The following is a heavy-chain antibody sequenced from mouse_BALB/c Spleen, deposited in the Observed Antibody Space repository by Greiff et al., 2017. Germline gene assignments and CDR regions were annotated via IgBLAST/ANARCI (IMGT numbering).Heavy chain of an antibody. V-gene: IGHV5-9-4*01. D-gene: IGHD1-2*01. CDR3: ARDTATRNYAMDY. Sequence: EVQRVESGGGLVKPGGSLKLSCAASGFTFSSYAMSWVRQSPEKRLEWVAEISSGGSYTYYPDTVTGRFTISRDNAKNTLYLEMSSLRSEDTAMYYCARDTATRNYAMDYWGQGTSVTVSS. CDR1: GFTFSSYA. J-gene: IGHJ4*01. CDR2: ISSGGSYT.